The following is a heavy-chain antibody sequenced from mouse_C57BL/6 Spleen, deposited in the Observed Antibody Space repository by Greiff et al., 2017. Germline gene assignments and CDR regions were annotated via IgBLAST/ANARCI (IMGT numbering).Heavy chain of an antibody. Sequence: EVQLVESGPGLVKPSQSLSLTCSVTGYSITSGYYWNWIRQFPGNKLEWMGYIRYDGSNNYNPSLKNRISITRDTSKNQFFMKLNSVTTEDTATXSGARRGDYDGFAYWGQGTLVTVSA. D-gene: IGHD2-4*01. CDR1: GYSITSGYY. V-gene: IGHV3-6*01. J-gene: IGHJ3*01. CDR3: ARRGDYDGFAY. CDR2: IRYDGSN.